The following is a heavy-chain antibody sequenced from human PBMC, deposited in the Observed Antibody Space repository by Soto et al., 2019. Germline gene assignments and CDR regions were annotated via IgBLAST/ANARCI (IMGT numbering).Heavy chain of an antibody. V-gene: IGHV3-23*01. Sequence: GGSLRLSCAASEFTFTSYAMSWVRQAPGKGLEWVSDISGSGDSTYYADSVKGRFTISRDNSKNTLYLQMNSLRADDTAVYYCAKGRRSGSYRSRGFDYWGQGTLVTVSS. CDR1: EFTFTSYA. CDR2: ISGSGDST. D-gene: IGHD1-26*01. CDR3: AKGRRSGSYRSRGFDY. J-gene: IGHJ4*02.